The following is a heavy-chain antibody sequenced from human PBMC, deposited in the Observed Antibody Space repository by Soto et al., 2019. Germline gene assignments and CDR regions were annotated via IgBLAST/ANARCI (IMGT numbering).Heavy chain of an antibody. D-gene: IGHD3-16*01. V-gene: IGHV2-5*01. CDR3: AHTWGLRFYY. J-gene: IGHJ4*02. CDR1: GFSLRTTGVG. CDR2: IYWNDDK. Sequence: QITLKESGPTLVEPTQTLTLTCTYSGFSLRTTGVGVGWIRQPPGKALEWLGIIYWNDDKRYSPSRKNRFTLTSDSSNSPVVLTMTNMDPVDTATYYGAHTWGLRFYYWCQGTRVIVSS.